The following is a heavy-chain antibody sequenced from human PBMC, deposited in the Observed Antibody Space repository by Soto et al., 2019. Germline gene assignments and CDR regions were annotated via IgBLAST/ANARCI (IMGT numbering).Heavy chain of an antibody. V-gene: IGHV3-48*01. J-gene: IGHJ4*02. Sequence: GESLKISCAASGFTFSSYSMNWVRQAPGKGLEWVSYISSSSSTIYYADSVKGRFTISRDNAKNSLYLQMNSLRAEDTAVYYCASLSLGHLGELSSQSDYWGQGTLVTVSS. CDR2: ISSSSSTI. CDR3: ASLSLGHLGELSSQSDY. CDR1: GFTFSSYS. D-gene: IGHD3-16*02.